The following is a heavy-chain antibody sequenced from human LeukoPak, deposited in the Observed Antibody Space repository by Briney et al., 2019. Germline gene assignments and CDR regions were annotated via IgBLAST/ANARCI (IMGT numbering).Heavy chain of an antibody. Sequence: ASAKVSCKASGYTFTSYYMHWVRQAPGQGLEWMGIINPSGGSTSYAQKFQGRVTMTRDTSTSTLYMELSSLRSEDTAVYYCARDRVVVDATSGMDVWGQGTTVTVSS. J-gene: IGHJ6*02. CDR2: INPSGGST. D-gene: IGHD2-15*01. CDR1: GYTFTSYY. CDR3: ARDRVVVDATSGMDV. V-gene: IGHV1-46*01.